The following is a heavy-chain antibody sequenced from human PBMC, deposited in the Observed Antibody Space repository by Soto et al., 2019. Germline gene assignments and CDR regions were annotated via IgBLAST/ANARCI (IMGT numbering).Heavy chain of an antibody. CDR1: GGSLRSYY. V-gene: IGHV4-4*07. J-gene: IGHJ4*02. CDR3: GRDQMGLTQRGGE. CDR2: VYANGNT. Sequence: QVHLHESGPVLVKPSETLSLTCTVSGGSLRSYYWSWIRQPAGKGLEWIGRVYANGNTYFRPYLRGRVAMAVDTSKNQFTLNLTSVTAADSGVYYCGRDQMGLTQRGGEWGQGALVVVS. D-gene: IGHD3-16*01.